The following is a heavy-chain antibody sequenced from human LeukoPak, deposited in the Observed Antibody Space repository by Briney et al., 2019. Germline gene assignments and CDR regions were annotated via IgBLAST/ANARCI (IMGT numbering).Heavy chain of an antibody. J-gene: IGHJ4*02. CDR2: ITWNTDTI. CDR1: GFTFDDYA. Sequence: GRSLRLSCAASGFTFDDYAMHWVRQGLGKGLEWISGITWNTDTIGYADSVMGRFTISRDNAKNSLYLQMNSLRAEDTALYYCAKGISVGATPYYFDSWGQGTLVTVSS. V-gene: IGHV3-9*01. D-gene: IGHD1-26*01. CDR3: AKGISVGATPYYFDS.